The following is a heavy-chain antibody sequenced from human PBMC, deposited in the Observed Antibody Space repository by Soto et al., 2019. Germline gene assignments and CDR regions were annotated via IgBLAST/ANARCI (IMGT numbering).Heavy chain of an antibody. D-gene: IGHD2-15*01. CDR3: ATKKAGVVVAATWFDP. CDR1: GYTLTELS. J-gene: IGHJ5*02. Sequence: QVQLVQSGAEVKKPGASVKVSCKVSGYTLTELSMHWVRQAPGKGLEWMGGFDPEDGETIYAQKFQGRVTMTEDTSTDTAYMELSSLRSEDTAVYYCATKKAGVVVAATWFDPWGQGTLVTVSS. CDR2: FDPEDGET. V-gene: IGHV1-24*01.